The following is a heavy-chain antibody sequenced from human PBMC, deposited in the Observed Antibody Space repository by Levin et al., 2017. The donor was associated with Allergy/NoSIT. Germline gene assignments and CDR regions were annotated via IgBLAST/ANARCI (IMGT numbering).Heavy chain of an antibody. Sequence: GESLKISCKASGYTFTDYDMHWVRQAPGQGSEWMGYIDPDSGATNCAQKFQGRVTITRDTSISTAYMELTSLRSDDTALYYCARPLVGVTTLAVDSWGQGALVTVSS. D-gene: IGHD1-26*01. CDR1: GYTFTDYD. CDR3: ARPLVGVTTLAVDS. J-gene: IGHJ4*02. CDR2: IDPDSGAT. V-gene: IGHV1-2*02.